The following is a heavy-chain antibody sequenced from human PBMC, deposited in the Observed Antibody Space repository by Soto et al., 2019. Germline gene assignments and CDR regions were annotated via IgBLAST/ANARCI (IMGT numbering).Heavy chain of an antibody. CDR2: ISSSSSYI. CDR3: ARDDTLDAFDI. V-gene: IGHV3-21*01. CDR1: GFTFSSYS. J-gene: IGHJ3*02. Sequence: PGGSLRLCCAASGFTFSSYSMNWVRQAPGKGLEWVSSISSSSSYIYYADSVKGRFTISRDNAKNSLYLQMNSLRAEDTAVYYCARDDTLDAFDIWGQGTMVTVSS.